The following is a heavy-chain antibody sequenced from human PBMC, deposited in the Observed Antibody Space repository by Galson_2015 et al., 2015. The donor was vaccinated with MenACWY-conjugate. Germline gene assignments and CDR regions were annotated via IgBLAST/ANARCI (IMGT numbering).Heavy chain of an antibody. Sequence: SETLSLTCAVYGGSFSGYYWSWIRQPPGKGLEWIGEINHSGSTNYNPSLKSRVTIPVDTSKNQFSLKLSSVTAADTAVYYCASVRGVIITLGAFDIWGQG. D-gene: IGHD3-10*02. CDR2: INHSGST. V-gene: IGHV4-34*01. CDR3: ASVRGVIITLGAFDI. CDR1: GGSFSGYY. J-gene: IGHJ3*02.